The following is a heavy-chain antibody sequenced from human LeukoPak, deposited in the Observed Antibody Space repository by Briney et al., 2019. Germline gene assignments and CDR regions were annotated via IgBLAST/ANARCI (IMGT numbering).Heavy chain of an antibody. Sequence: GGSLRLSCAGSGFTFSQSWMHWVRQAPGKGLVWVSRINSDGSSTTYGDSVKGRFTISRDNSKNTLYLQMNSLRAEDTAVYYCAKDLSYSSSWYDRDYWGQGTLVTVPS. V-gene: IGHV3-74*01. D-gene: IGHD6-13*01. J-gene: IGHJ4*02. CDR1: GFTFSQSW. CDR2: INSDGSST. CDR3: AKDLSYSSSWYDRDY.